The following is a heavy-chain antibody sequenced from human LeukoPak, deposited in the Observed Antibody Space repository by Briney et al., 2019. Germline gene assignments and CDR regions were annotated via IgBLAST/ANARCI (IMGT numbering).Heavy chain of an antibody. Sequence: SETLSLTCSVSGGSIRSYYWSWNRQPAGKGLEWIGRIYTSGSTSYNPSLKSRVTISLDKSKNQFSLKLSSVTAADTAVYYCARDSTVTTFNYMDVWGKGTTVTVSS. V-gene: IGHV4-4*07. CDR1: GGSIRSYY. CDR2: IYTSGST. J-gene: IGHJ6*03. CDR3: ARDSTVTTFNYMDV. D-gene: IGHD4-11*01.